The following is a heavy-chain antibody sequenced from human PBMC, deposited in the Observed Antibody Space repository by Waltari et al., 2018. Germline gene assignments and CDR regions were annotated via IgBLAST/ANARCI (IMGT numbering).Heavy chain of an antibody. Sequence: QVQLVHSGSEVKKPGAPVKVSCKASGYTVTSSAMKWVRQAHGQGLAWMGWINTNTGNPTYAQGFTGRFVFSLDTSVSTAYLQISSLKAEDTAVYYCARFISPTAACNTRHDYWGQGTLVTVSS. D-gene: IGHD6-13*01. CDR3: ARFISPTAACNTRHDY. CDR1: GYTVTSSA. V-gene: IGHV7-4-1*02. CDR2: INTNTGNP. J-gene: IGHJ4*02.